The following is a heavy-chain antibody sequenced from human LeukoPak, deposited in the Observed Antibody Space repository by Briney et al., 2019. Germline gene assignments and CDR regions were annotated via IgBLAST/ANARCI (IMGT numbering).Heavy chain of an antibody. V-gene: IGHV3-48*03. Sequence: GSLRPSCSASGFTFSSYEMKRVRQAPGKGLEWVSYISSSGSTIYYADSVKGRFTISRDNAKNSLYLQMNSLRAEDTAVYYCARDPVLGYFDYWGQGTLVTVSS. CDR2: ISSSGSTI. J-gene: IGHJ4*02. CDR1: GFTFSSYE. CDR3: ARDPVLGYFDY.